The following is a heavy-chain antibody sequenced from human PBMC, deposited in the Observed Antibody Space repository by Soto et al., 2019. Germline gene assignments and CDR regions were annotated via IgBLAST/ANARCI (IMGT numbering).Heavy chain of an antibody. V-gene: IGHV3-23*01. Sequence: DVELLESGGGLVQPGGSLTLSCAVSRFTFSDYAMSWVRQAPGKGLECVSAIGGGGADTYYADSVKGRFTISRDNSRSTLYLQMNSLRDEDTAVYYCAKDAVPYNGKWDWFDSWGQRTLVTVSS. CDR1: RFTFSDYA. D-gene: IGHD1-26*01. CDR3: AKDAVPYNGKWDWFDS. J-gene: IGHJ5*01. CDR2: IGGGGADT.